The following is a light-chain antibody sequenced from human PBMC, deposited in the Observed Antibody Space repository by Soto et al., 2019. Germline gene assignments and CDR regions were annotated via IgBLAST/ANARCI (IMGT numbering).Light chain of an antibody. J-gene: IGKJ1*01. CDR2: DAS. Sequence: EIVLTQSPATLSLSPGERATLSCRASQSVSSYLAWYQQKPGQAPRLLIYDASNRATGIPARFSGSGSGTDFTLTISSLQSEDFAVYYCQQYVHWPPGTFGQGTKV. CDR1: QSVSSY. V-gene: IGKV3-11*01. CDR3: QQYVHWPPGT.